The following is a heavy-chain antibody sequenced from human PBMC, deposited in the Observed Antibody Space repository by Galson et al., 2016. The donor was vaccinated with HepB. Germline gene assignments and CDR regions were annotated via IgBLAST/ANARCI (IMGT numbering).Heavy chain of an antibody. J-gene: IGHJ4*02. D-gene: IGHD2-15*01. CDR3: VRHRGGSGEYVFEY. V-gene: IGHV5-51*01. CDR1: GYSFTSFW. Sequence: QSGAEVKKTGESLKISCKGSGYSFTSFWIGWVRQMPGIGLEWMGIIYPGDSDTRYSPSFHGQVTISVDKSISTAYLQWSSLKASDTAMYYCVRHRGGSGEYVFEYWGQGTLVTVSS. CDR2: IYPGDSDT.